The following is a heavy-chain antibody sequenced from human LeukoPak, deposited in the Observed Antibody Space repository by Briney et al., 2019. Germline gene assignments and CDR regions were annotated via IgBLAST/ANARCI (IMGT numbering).Heavy chain of an antibody. CDR2: ISWNSGSI. CDR1: GFTFDDYA. D-gene: IGHD3-10*01. V-gene: IGHV3-9*01. Sequence: PGRSLRLSCAASGFTFDDYAMHWVRQAPGKGLEWVSGISWNSGSIGYADSVKGRFTISRDNAKNSLYLQMNSLRAEDTALYYCAKDPMVRGATALNWFDPWGQGTLVTVSS. CDR3: AKDPMVRGATALNWFDP. J-gene: IGHJ5*02.